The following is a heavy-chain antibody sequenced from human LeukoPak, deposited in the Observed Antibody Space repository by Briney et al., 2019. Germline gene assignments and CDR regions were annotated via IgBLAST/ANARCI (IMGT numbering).Heavy chain of an antibody. Sequence: SETLSLTCTVSGGSISSYYWSWIRQPPGKGLEWIGYIYYSGSTNYNPSLKSRVTISVDTSKNQFSLKLSSVTAADTAVYYCARAWSSSYHRYYYMDVWGKGTTVTVSS. J-gene: IGHJ6*03. CDR3: ARAWSSSYHRYYYMDV. CDR1: GGSISSYY. CDR2: IYYSGST. V-gene: IGHV4-59*01. D-gene: IGHD2-15*01.